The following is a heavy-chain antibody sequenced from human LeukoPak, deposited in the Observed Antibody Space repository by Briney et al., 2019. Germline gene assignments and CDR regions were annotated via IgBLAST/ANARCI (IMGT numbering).Heavy chain of an antibody. CDR1: GGTFSSYA. J-gene: IGHJ4*02. D-gene: IGHD2-2*01. CDR3: ARDYCSSTSCTRGAVAGAPATFDY. Sequence: SVKVSCKASGGTFSSYAISWVRQAPGQGLEWMGRIIPILGISNYAQKFQGRVTITADKSTSTAYMELSSLRSEDTAVYYCARDYCSSTSCTRGAVAGAPATFDYWGQGTLVTVSS. CDR2: IIPILGIS. V-gene: IGHV1-69*04.